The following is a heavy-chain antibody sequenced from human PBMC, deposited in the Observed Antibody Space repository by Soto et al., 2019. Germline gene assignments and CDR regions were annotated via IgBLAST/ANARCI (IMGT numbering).Heavy chain of an antibody. D-gene: IGHD6-19*01. Sequence: QVELVQSGAEVKKPGSSVKVSCKASGGTFSSYTISWVRQAPGQGLEWMGRIIPILGIANYAQKFQGRVTITADKSTSTAYMELSSLRSEDTAVYYCARMVWLVRHWFDPWGQGTLVTVSS. CDR1: GGTFSSYT. CDR2: IIPILGIA. J-gene: IGHJ5*02. V-gene: IGHV1-69*02. CDR3: ARMVWLVRHWFDP.